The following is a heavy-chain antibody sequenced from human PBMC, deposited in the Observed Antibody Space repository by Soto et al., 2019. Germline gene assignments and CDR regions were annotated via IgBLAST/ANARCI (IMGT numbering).Heavy chain of an antibody. CDR3: ARSVDP. V-gene: IGHV4-59*12. CDR1: GGSISRYY. Sequence: PSETLSLTCTVSGGSISRYYWSWIRQPPGKGLEWIGYIYYSGSTYYNPSLKSRVTISVDTSKNQFSLKLSSVTAADTAVYYCARSVDPWGQGTLVTVSS. CDR2: IYYSGST. J-gene: IGHJ5*02.